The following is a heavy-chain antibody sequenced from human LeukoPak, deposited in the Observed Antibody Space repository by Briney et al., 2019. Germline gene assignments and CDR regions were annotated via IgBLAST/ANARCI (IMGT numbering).Heavy chain of an antibody. CDR3: ARDLSRGWLQRYYYYYMDV. CDR1: GGTFSSYA. CDR2: IIPIFGTA. V-gene: IGHV1-69*13. J-gene: IGHJ6*03. Sequence: SVKVSCKASGGTFSSYAISWVRQAPGQGLEWMGGIIPIFGTANYAQKFQGRVTITADESTSTAYMELSSLRSEDTAVYYCARDLSRGWLQRYYYYYMDVWGKGTTVTISS. D-gene: IGHD5-24*01.